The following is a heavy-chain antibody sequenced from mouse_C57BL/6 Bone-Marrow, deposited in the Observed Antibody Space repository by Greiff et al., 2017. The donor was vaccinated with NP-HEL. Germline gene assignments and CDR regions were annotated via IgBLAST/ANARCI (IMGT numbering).Heavy chain of an antibody. J-gene: IGHJ2*01. CDR3: TRWGGRGY. V-gene: IGHV1-15*01. CDR2: IDPETGGT. Sequence: QVQLKESGAELVRPGASVTLSCKASGYTFTDYEMHWVKQTPVHGLEWIGAIDPETGGTAYNQKFKGKAILTADKSSSTAYMELRSLTSEDSAVYYCTRWGGRGYWGQGTLSQSPQ. CDR1: GYTFTDYE.